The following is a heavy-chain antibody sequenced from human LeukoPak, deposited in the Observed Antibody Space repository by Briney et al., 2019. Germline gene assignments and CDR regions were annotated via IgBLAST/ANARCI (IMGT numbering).Heavy chain of an antibody. J-gene: IGHJ3*02. CDR3: ARDCSSTSCAGAFDI. CDR2: IGTAGDT. Sequence: GGSLRLSCAASGSTFSSYDMHWVRQATGKGLEWVSAIGTAGDTYYPGSVKGRFTISRENAKNSLYLQMNSLRAGDTAVYYCARDCSSTSCAGAFDIWGQGTMVTVSS. CDR1: GSTFSSYD. D-gene: IGHD2-2*01. V-gene: IGHV3-13*01.